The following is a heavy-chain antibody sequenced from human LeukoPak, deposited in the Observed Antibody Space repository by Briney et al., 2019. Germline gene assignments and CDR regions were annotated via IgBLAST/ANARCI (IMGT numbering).Heavy chain of an antibody. J-gene: IGHJ4*02. D-gene: IGHD3-10*01. Sequence: PSETLSLTCAVYGGSFSGYYWSWIRQPPGKGLEWIGETNHSGSTNYNPSLKSRVTISVDTSKNQFSLKLSSVTAADTAVYYCARVPGATYYYGSGSYYNDYWGQGTLVTVSS. CDR1: GGSFSGYY. V-gene: IGHV4-34*01. CDR2: TNHSGST. CDR3: ARVPGATYYYGSGSYYNDY.